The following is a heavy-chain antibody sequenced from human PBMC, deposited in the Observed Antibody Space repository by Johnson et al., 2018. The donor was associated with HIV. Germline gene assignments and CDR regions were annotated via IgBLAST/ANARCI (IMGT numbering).Heavy chain of an antibody. J-gene: IGHJ3*02. D-gene: IGHD3-16*02. V-gene: IGHV3-30*03. Sequence: QVQLVESGGGVVQPGRSLRLSCSASGFTFSNYGMQWVRQAPGKGLEWVAVISYDGDNEYYADSVKGRLTISRDNAKNSIYLQVNSLRAEDMTVYYCVRDHRSNSYYDYVWGSYRYFGGGGFDIWGQGTMVTVSS. CDR2: ISYDGDNE. CDR3: VRDHRSNSYYDYVWGSYRYFGGGGFDI. CDR1: GFTFSNYG.